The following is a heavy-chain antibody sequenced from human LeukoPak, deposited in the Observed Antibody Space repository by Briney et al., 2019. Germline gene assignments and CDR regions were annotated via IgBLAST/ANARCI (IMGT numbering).Heavy chain of an antibody. CDR1: GGSINSHY. CDR2: IYNSGSI. D-gene: IGHD2-15*01. Sequence: SETLSLTCTVSGGSINSHYCNWIRQSPGKGLEWIGYIYNSGSINHNPSLKSRVTISVDTSKNQFSLKLSSVTAADTAIYYCATKVRGGFDIWGQGTMVTVSS. V-gene: IGHV4-59*11. CDR3: ATKVRGGFDI. J-gene: IGHJ3*02.